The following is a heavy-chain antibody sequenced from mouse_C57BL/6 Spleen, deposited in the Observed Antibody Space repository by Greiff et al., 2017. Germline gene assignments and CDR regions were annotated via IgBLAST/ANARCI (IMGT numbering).Heavy chain of an antibody. Sequence: EVMLVESGGGLVQPKGSLKLSCAASGFSFNTYAMNWVRQAPGKGLEWVARIRSKSNNYATYYADSVKDRFTISRDDSESMLYLQMNNLKTEDTAMYYCVRCLLDGYLYWYFDVWGTGTTVTVSS. CDR1: GFSFNTYA. CDR2: IRSKSNNYAT. V-gene: IGHV10-1*01. J-gene: IGHJ1*03. CDR3: VRCLLDGYLYWYFDV. D-gene: IGHD2-3*01.